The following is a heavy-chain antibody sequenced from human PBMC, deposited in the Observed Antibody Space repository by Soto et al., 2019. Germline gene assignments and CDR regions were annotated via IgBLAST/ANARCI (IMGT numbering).Heavy chain of an antibody. V-gene: IGHV1-2*04. CDR1: GYTFTGHY. CDR3: ARVGGYCSGGSCYDNYNWFDP. Sequence: ASVKVSCKASGYTFTGHYMHWVRQAPGQGLEWKGWINPNSGGTNYAQKFQGWVTMTRDTSISTAYMELSRLRSDDTAVYYCARVGGYCSGGSCYDNYNWFDPWGQGTLVTVSS. CDR2: INPNSGGT. D-gene: IGHD2-15*01. J-gene: IGHJ5*02.